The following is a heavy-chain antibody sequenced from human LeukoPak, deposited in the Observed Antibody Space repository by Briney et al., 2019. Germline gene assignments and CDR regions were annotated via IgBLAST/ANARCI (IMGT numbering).Heavy chain of an antibody. CDR2: FSPSGGGT. CDR3: ARDPPYCSGGSCYNQGGY. V-gene: IGHV3-23*01. CDR1: GFTFSNYA. J-gene: IGHJ4*02. Sequence: GGSLRLSCAASGFTFSNYAMSWVRQAPGKGLEWVSAFSPSGGGTYYADSVKGRFTISRDNSKNTLYLQMNSLRAEDTAVYYCARDPPYCSGGSCYNQGGYWGQGTLVTVSS. D-gene: IGHD2-15*01.